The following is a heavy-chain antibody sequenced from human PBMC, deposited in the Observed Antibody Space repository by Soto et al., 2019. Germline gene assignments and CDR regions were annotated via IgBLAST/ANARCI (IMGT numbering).Heavy chain of an antibody. D-gene: IGHD4-4*01. CDR1: GVTVSNNY. CDR2: IYSGGRT. V-gene: IGHV3-66*01. CDR3: ARDTDDDY. Sequence: EVQLVESGGGLVQPGGSLRLSCAASGVTVSNNYMSWVRQAPGKGLEWVSVIYSGGRTYYADSVKGRFNISRDTSKNTLYLQMTGLRAVDTAVYYCARDTDDDYRGQGTLVTVSS. J-gene: IGHJ4*02.